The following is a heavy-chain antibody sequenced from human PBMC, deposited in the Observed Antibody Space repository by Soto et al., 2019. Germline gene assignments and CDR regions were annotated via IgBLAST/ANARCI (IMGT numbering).Heavy chain of an antibody. CDR2: ISAYNGNT. D-gene: IGHD3-22*01. V-gene: IGHV1-18*01. Sequence: ASVKVSCKASGYTFTSYGISWVRQAPGQGLEWMGWISAYNGNTNYAQKLQGRVTMTTDTSTSTAYMELRSLRSDDTAVYYCARKDYYDSSGYRRDFDYWGQGTLVT. CDR3: ARKDYYDSSGYRRDFDY. CDR1: GYTFTSYG. J-gene: IGHJ4*02.